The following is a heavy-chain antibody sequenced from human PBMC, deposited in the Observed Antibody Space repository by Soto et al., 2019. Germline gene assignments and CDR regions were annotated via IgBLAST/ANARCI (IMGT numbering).Heavy chain of an antibody. J-gene: IGHJ4*02. CDR3: ARISVDVPE. CDR2: IDPKSGGT. D-gene: IGHD5-12*01. V-gene: IGHV1-2*02. Sequence: QLVQSGAEVKKPGASVKVSCKTSGPTFISYYIHWVRQAPGQGLEWMGWIDPKSGGTTYEQKFLGRVTMTRDTSINTAYMELNTLTSDDTCLYYCARISVDVPEWGQGALITVSS. CDR1: GPTFISYY.